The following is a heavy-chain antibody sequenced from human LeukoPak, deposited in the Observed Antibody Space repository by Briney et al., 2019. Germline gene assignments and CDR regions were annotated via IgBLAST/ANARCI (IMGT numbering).Heavy chain of an antibody. CDR1: GYTFTGYY. CDR2: INPNSGGA. V-gene: IGHV1-2*02. J-gene: IGHJ3*02. Sequence: ASVKVSCKASGYTFTGYYMHWVRQAPGQGLERMGWINPNSGGANYAQKFQGRVTMTRDTSISTAYMELSRLRSDDTAVYYCASYSGSYYKDAFDIWGQGTMVTVSS. CDR3: ASYSGSYYKDAFDI. D-gene: IGHD1-26*01.